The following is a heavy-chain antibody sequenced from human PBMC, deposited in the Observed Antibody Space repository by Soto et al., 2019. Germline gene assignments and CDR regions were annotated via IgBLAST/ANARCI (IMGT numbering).Heavy chain of an antibody. V-gene: IGHV4-31*03. Sequence: TLSLTCSVSGGSLTSGGYYWSWVRQHPGKDLQWVGSIHYNGDTYYNPSLRSRTSISLDTSENRFSLMLSSVTAADTAVYFCARGAPRGPGVPTYFHFWGPGTLVTVSS. D-gene: IGHD3-10*01. J-gene: IGHJ4*02. CDR2: IHYNGDT. CDR1: GGSLTSGGYY. CDR3: ARGAPRGPGVPTYFHF.